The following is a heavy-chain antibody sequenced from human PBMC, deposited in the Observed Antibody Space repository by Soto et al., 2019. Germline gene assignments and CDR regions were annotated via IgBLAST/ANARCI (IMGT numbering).Heavy chain of an antibody. D-gene: IGHD2-8*01. CDR2: MNPDSGNT. J-gene: IGHJ5*02. Sequence: ASVKVSCKASGYTFINYDINWVRQAPGQGLEWVGWMNPDSGNTGYAQNFQGRVTMTGNTSISSVYMELSSLTSEDTAVYYCARRRGSNGWFDLWGQGTLVTVSA. V-gene: IGHV1-8*01. CDR1: GYTFINYD. CDR3: ARRRGSNGWFDL.